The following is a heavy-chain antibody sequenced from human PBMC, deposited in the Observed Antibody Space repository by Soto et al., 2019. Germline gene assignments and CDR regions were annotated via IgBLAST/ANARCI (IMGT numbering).Heavy chain of an antibody. V-gene: IGHV1-18*01. J-gene: IGHJ4*02. CDR2: VSAYSGNT. D-gene: IGHD6-13*01. CDR1: GFTFTAYG. Sequence: QVQLVQSGAEVKKPGASVKVSCKASGFTFTAYGISWVRRAPGQGIEWMGWVSAYSGNTNYAQKLQGRVTMTADTSTSRAYLGDRSLRYDTTAVYCGARSDGSSPEDYWGQANLVTASS. CDR3: ARSDGSSPEDY.